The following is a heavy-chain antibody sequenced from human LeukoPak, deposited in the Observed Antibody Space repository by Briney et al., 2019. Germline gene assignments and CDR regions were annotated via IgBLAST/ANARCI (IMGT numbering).Heavy chain of an antibody. CDR3: ARVAHHAPDY. CDR2: IYHSGST. CDR1: GGSISSGGYS. Sequence: SETLSLTCAVSGGSISSGGYSWSWIRQPPGKGLEWIGYIYHSGSTYYNPSLKSRVTISVDRPKNQFSLKLSSVTAADTAVYYCARVAHHAPDYWGQGTLVTVSS. D-gene: IGHD1-14*01. V-gene: IGHV4-30-2*01. J-gene: IGHJ4*02.